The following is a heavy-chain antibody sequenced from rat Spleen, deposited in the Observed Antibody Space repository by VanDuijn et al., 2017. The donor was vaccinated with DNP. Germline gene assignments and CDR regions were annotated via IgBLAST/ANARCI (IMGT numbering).Heavy chain of an antibody. CDR1: GFTFSDFP. CDR3: TTDFERGY. J-gene: IGHJ2*01. V-gene: IGHV5-46*01. D-gene: IGHD1-11*01. Sequence: EVQLVESGGGLVQPGGSMKLSCAASGFTFSDFPMAWVRQTPTKGLEWFATISTNGGSTYYRDSVKGRFTISRDNAKSTLYLQMDSLRSEDTATYYCTTDFERGYWGQGVMVTVSS. CDR2: ISTNGGST.